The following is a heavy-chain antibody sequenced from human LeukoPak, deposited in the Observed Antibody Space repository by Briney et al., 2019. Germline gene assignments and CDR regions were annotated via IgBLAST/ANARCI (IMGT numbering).Heavy chain of an antibody. CDR3: AADGGGLSSVVTPRSSPFDY. Sequence: ASVKVSCKVSGYTLNELSMHWVRQAPGKGLEWKGGFDPADGETVYAHRFQGRLTMTEDTSTNTGYMELTSLRSEDTAVYYCAADGGGLSSVVTPRSSPFDYWGQGTLVTVSS. D-gene: IGHD4-23*01. CDR1: GYTLNELS. V-gene: IGHV1-24*01. J-gene: IGHJ4*02. CDR2: FDPADGET.